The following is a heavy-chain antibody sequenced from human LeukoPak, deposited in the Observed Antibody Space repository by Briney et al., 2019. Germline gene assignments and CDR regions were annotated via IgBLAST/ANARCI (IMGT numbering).Heavy chain of an antibody. D-gene: IGHD1-26*01. J-gene: IGHJ4*02. CDR1: GGTFSSYA. CDR2: IIPIFGTA. Sequence: SVKVSCRASGGTFSSYAISWVRQAPGQGLEWMGGIIPIFGTANYAQKFQGRVTITADESTSTAYMELSSLRSEDTAVYYCARDFYVGGATLSLFSYWGQGTLVTVSS. V-gene: IGHV1-69*13. CDR3: ARDFYVGGATLSLFSY.